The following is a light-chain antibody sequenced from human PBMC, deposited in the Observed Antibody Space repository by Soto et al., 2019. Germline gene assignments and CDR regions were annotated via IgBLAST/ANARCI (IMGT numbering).Light chain of an antibody. CDR1: SSDVGGYNY. Sequence: QSALTQPASVSGSRGQSITISCTGTSSDVGGYNYVSWYQQHPGKAPKLMIFEVSHRPSGVSNRFSGSKSGNTASLPISGLQAEDEADYYCSSYRSSRTPYVFGTGTKVTVL. J-gene: IGLJ1*01. CDR2: EVS. V-gene: IGLV2-14*01. CDR3: SSYRSSRTPYV.